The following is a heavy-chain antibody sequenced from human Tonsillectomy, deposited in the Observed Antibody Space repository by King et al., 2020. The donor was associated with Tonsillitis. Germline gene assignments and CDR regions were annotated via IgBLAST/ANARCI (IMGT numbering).Heavy chain of an antibody. Sequence: VQLQESGPGLVKPSETLSLTCTVSGGSISSYYWSWIRQPPGKGLEWIGYIYYSGSTSYNPSLKSRVTISVDTSKNQFSLKLSSVTAADTAVYYCARGGFGNYYYIMDVWGQGTTVTVSS. CDR1: GGSISSYY. V-gene: IGHV4-59*01. D-gene: IGHD3-16*01. CDR3: ARGGFGNYYYIMDV. J-gene: IGHJ6*02. CDR2: IYYSGST.